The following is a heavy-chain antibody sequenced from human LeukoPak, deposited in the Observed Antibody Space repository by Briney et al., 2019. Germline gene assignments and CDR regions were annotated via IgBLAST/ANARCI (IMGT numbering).Heavy chain of an antibody. Sequence: GGSLRLSCAASGFTFSSAWMSWVRQAPGKGLEWVGRIKTKTDGGTTDYAAPVKGRITISRDDSKDTLYLQMNSLTTEGTAVYYCITRPNPVGYWGQGTLVTVSS. CDR3: ITRPNPVGY. CDR1: GFTFSSAW. CDR2: IKTKTDGGTT. V-gene: IGHV3-15*01. J-gene: IGHJ4*02. D-gene: IGHD1-26*01.